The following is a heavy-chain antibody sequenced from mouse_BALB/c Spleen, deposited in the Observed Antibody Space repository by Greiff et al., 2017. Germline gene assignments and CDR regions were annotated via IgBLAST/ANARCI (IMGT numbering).Heavy chain of an antibody. Sequence: QVQLKESGAELAKPGASVKMSCKASGYTFTSYWMHWVKQRPGQGLEWIGYINPSTGYTEYNQKFKDKATLTADKSSSTAYMQLSSLTSEDSAVYYCARSAYYYGSSYGWGAGTTVTVSS. CDR3: ARSAYYYGSSYG. D-gene: IGHD1-1*01. CDR2: INPSTGYT. J-gene: IGHJ1*01. V-gene: IGHV1-7*01. CDR1: GYTFTSYW.